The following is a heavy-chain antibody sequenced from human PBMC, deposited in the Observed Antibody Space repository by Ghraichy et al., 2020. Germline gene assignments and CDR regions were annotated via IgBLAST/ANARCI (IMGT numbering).Heavy chain of an antibody. CDR1: GFTFSSYA. CDR2: ISASGGGP. J-gene: IGHJ4*02. Sequence: GVLNISCAASGFTFSSYAMNWVRQAPGKGLEWVSTISASGGGPYYADSVKGRFTISRDNSKSTLYLQMSSLRAEDTAVYYCANLNYGDYGSFDYWGQGTLVTVSS. V-gene: IGHV3-23*01. CDR3: ANLNYGDYGSFDY. D-gene: IGHD4-17*01.